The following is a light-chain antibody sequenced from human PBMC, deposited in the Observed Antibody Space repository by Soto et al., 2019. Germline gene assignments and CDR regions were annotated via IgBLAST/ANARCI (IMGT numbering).Light chain of an antibody. CDR2: ENN. Sequence: QSVLTQPPSVSAAPGPKVTISCSGSSSNIGNNYVSWYQQLPGTAPKFLIYENNKRPSGIPDRFSGSKSGTSATLGITGLKTGDEADYHCGTWDSSMSAVVFGGGTKLTVL. CDR1: SSNIGNNY. J-gene: IGLJ2*01. CDR3: GTWDSSMSAVV. V-gene: IGLV1-51*02.